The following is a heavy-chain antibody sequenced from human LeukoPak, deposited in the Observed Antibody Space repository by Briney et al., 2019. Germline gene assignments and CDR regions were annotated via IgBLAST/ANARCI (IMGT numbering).Heavy chain of an antibody. D-gene: IGHD3-10*01. CDR2: MYWGDDK. Sequence: SGPTLVKPTQALTPTCAFSWFARTTSRVGGGWIRQPPGQVLEWLALMYWGDDKRYSPSLKSRLTITKDTSKNQVVLTMTNMDPVDTATYYCAHLITRVRGVIITPYFDYWGQGTLVTVSS. CDR3: AHLITRVRGVIITPYFDY. J-gene: IGHJ4*02. CDR1: WFARTTSRVG. V-gene: IGHV2-5*02.